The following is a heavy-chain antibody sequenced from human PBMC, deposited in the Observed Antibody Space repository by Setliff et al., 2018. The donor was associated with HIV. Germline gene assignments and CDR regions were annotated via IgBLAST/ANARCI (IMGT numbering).Heavy chain of an antibody. Sequence: SETLSLTCSVSDGSMTSGSYYWGWIRQPPGKGLEWIGSVYYSGTNYYNPSLKSRLRMSVDTSKSQFTLKVISMTAADTAVYYCARLSCSSNSCPFDYWVQGTLVTVSS. D-gene: IGHD2-2*01. J-gene: IGHJ4*02. CDR2: VYYSGTN. CDR3: ARLSCSSNSCPFDY. V-gene: IGHV4-39*06. CDR1: DGSMTSGSYY.